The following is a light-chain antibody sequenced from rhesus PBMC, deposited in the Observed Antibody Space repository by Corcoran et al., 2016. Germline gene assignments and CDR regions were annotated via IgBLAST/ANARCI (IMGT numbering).Light chain of an antibody. J-gene: IGKJ4*01. V-gene: IGKV3-24*04. CDR1: QSVGSY. CDR3: QQHNSYPLT. Sequence: ETGVTQSPATLSLSPGERATLSCRASQSVGSYLAWYQQKPGQAPRLLTYVASSRAPGIPDRFSGRGSGTDFTLTISRLQPEDFATYYCQQHNSYPLTFGGGTKVELK. CDR2: VAS.